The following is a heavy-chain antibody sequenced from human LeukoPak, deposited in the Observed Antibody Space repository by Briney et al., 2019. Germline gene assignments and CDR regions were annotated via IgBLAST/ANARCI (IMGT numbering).Heavy chain of an antibody. V-gene: IGHV3-7*01. CDR3: TSLRTAVPHAGEAYDI. CDR2: KKKNGSDK. CDR1: GFTFGSNW. Sequence: GSLRLSCEPSGFTFGSNWMSWVRQAPGEGPEWVANKKKNGSDKYYADSVKGRFTVSRDDAKNSLYLKMNSLRPEDTAVYYCTSLRTAVPHAGEAYDIWGQGTLVTVSS. D-gene: IGHD3-10*01. J-gene: IGHJ3*02.